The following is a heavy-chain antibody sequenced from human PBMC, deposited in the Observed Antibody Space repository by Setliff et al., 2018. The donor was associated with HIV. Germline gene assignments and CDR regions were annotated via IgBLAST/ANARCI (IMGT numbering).Heavy chain of an antibody. J-gene: IGHJ3*01. V-gene: IGHV4-39*07. CDR1: GGSVGSSSYY. D-gene: IGHD2-2*01. Sequence: SETLSLTCTVSGGSVGSSSYYWAWIRQPPGKGLEWIGSIYYTGNTKYNPSLESRVTFSIDTSENQFSLRLASVTAADTAIYYCARDDSIVLVPAIMRGDGFDFWGQGIMVTVSS. CDR3: ARDDSIVLVPAIMRGDGFDF. CDR2: IYYTGNT.